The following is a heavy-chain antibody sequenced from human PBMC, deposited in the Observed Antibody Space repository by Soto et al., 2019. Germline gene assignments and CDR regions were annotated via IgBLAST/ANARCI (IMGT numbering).Heavy chain of an antibody. D-gene: IGHD4-17*01. CDR1: GFNFSSYG. J-gene: IGHJ5*02. CDR2: LLRSGSSA. V-gene: IGHV3-NL1*01. Sequence: PGGSLRLSCEASGFNFSSYGIHWVRQAPGKGLEWVSSLLRSGSSAYYADSVRGRFTISSDTSANSLYLQMDNLRAEDTAIYYCAKDAISGDGIWLMDSWGQGTVVTVSS. CDR3: AKDAISGDGIWLMDS.